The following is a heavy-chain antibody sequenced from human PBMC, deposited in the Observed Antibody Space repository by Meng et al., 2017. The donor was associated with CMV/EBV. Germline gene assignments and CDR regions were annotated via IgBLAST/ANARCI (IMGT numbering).Heavy chain of an antibody. D-gene: IGHD7-27*01. CDR3: ARENWGDAFDI. CDR1: GFTSSSYW. Sequence: GGSLRLSCAASGFTSSSYWMSWARQAPGKGLEWVANIKQDGSEKYYVDSVKGRFTISRDNAKNSLYLQMNSLRAEDTAVYYCARENWGDAFDIWGQGTMVTVSS. CDR2: IKQDGSEK. V-gene: IGHV3-7*01. J-gene: IGHJ3*02.